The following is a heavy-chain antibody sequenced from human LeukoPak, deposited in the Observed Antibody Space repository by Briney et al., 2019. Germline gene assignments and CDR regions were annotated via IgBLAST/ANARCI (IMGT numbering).Heavy chain of an antibody. D-gene: IGHD6-13*01. V-gene: IGHV3-20*04. CDR3: ARGSGYSSSVPIDY. CDR2: INWNGGST. J-gene: IGHJ4*02. CDR1: GFTFDDYG. Sequence: GSLRLSCAASGFTFDDYGMSWVRQAPGKGLEWVSGINWNGGSTGYADSVKGRFTISRDNAKNSLYLQMNSLRAEDTAVYYCARGSGYSSSVPIDYWGQGTLVTVSS.